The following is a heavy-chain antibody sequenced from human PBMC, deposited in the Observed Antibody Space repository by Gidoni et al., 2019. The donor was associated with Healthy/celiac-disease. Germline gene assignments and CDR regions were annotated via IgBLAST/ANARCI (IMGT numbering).Heavy chain of an antibody. CDR3: AKAVSPCSGLPRTRPMYYFDY. J-gene: IGHJ4*02. D-gene: IGHD3-10*02. V-gene: IGHV4-34*01. CDR2: INHSGNS. Sequence: QVQLQQWGAGLLKPSATLSITCTVCAESLRGYYRCGIRQPPGKGREWIGEINHSGNSNYNPSLKSRVTISVDTSKTQFSLKLCSVTAAATAVYYCAKAVSPCSGLPRTRPMYYFDYWGQGTLVTVSS. CDR1: AESLRGYY.